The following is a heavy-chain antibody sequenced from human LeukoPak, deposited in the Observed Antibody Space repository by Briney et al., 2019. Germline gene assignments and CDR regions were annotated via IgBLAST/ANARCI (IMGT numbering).Heavy chain of an antibody. J-gene: IGHJ3*02. V-gene: IGHV4-59*01. CDR1: GGSISSYY. Sequence: PSETLSLTCTVSGGSISSYYWSWIRQPPGKGLEWIGYIYYSGSTNYNPSLKSRVTISVDTSKNQFSLKLSSVTAADTAVYYCARAGTMVRADSAFDIWGQGTMVTVSS. CDR2: IYYSGST. CDR3: ARAGTMVRADSAFDI. D-gene: IGHD3-10*01.